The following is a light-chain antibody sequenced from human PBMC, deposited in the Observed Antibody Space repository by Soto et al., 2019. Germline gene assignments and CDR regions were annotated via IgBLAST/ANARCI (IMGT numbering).Light chain of an antibody. CDR3: QQYVSSLSILGYT. CDR2: GAS. Sequence: EIVLTQSPGTLSLSPGERATLSCRASQSVSSSYLAWYQQKPGQAPRLLLYGASSRATGIPDRFSGSGSGTVFTLTISRLEPEDFAVYYCQQYVSSLSILGYTFGQGTKLEIK. J-gene: IGKJ2*01. CDR1: QSVSSSY. V-gene: IGKV3-20*01.